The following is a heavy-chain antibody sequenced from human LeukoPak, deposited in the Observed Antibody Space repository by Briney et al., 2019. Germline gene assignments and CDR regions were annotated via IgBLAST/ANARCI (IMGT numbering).Heavy chain of an antibody. V-gene: IGHV1-2*02. CDR3: ARGALLWFGELSWFDP. J-gene: IGHJ5*02. CDR1: GYTFTGYY. CDR2: INPNSGGA. Sequence: ASVKVSCKASGYTFTGYYMHWVRQAPGQGLEWMGWINPNSGGANYAQKFQGRVTMTRDTSISTAYMELSRLRSDDTAVYYCARGALLWFGELSWFDPWGQGTLVTVSS. D-gene: IGHD3-10*01.